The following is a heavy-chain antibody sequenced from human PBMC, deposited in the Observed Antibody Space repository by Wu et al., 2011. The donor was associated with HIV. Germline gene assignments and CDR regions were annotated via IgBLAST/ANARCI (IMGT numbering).Heavy chain of an antibody. V-gene: IGHV1-69*11. J-gene: IGHJ4*02. Sequence: SWVRTGPWRRALSGWEGSSLSSVQQTNAQKFQGRVTITADESTNTAYMELSSLRSEDTAVYYCARGHSEIAKLDYWGQGTLVTVSS. D-gene: IGHD6-13*01. CDR3: ARGHSEIAKLDY. CDR2: SSLSSVQ.